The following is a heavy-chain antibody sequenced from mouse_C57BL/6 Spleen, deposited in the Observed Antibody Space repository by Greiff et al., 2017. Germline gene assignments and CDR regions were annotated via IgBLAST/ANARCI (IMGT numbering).Heavy chain of an antibody. CDR3: ARGANYYGSSYWAMDY. CDR2: IYPGSGST. Sequence: VQLQQPGAELVKPGASVKMSCKASGYTFTSYWITWVKQRPGQGLEWIGDIYPGSGSTNYNEKFKSKATLTVDTSSSTAYMQLSSLTSEDSAVYYCARGANYYGSSYWAMDYWGQGTAVTVSS. J-gene: IGHJ4*01. D-gene: IGHD1-1*01. CDR1: GYTFTSYW. V-gene: IGHV1-55*01.